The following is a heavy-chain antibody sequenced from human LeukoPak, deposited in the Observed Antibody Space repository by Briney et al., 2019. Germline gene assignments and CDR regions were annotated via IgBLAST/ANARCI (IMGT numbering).Heavy chain of an antibody. CDR2: IYYSGST. D-gene: IGHD4-23*01. CDR3: ARQNRDYGGNVLYYYYMDV. V-gene: IGHV4-39*01. Sequence: SETLSLTCTVSVCSISRSSYFWGWIRQPPGKGLEWIGTIYYSGSTYYNTSLTSRVTISLDTSRSQFSLRLSSVTASDTAFYYCARQNRDYGGNVLYYYYMDVWGTGTTVTISS. CDR1: VCSISRSSYF. J-gene: IGHJ6*03.